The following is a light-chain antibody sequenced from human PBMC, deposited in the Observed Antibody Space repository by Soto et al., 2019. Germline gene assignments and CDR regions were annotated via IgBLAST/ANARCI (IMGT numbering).Light chain of an antibody. CDR1: QSVSTT. CDR2: GAS. Sequence: EIVMTQTPATLSVSPGERATLSCRASQSVSTTLAWYQQKPGQAPRLLIFGASTRATGVPARFSGSGSGTEFTLTITGLQSEDSAIYYCQQYNNWKTFGQGTKVEIK. CDR3: QQYNNWKT. V-gene: IGKV3-15*01. J-gene: IGKJ1*01.